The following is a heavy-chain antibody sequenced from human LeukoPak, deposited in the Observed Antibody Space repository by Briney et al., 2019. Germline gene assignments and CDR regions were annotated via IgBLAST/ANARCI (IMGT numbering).Heavy chain of an antibody. V-gene: IGHV3-21*01. D-gene: IGHD2-21*02. CDR3: ARALAYCGGDCYPRVTYYFDY. CDR1: GFTFSSYS. Sequence: GGSLRLSCAASGFTFSSYSMNWVRQAPGKGLEWVSSISSSSSYIYYADSVKGRFTISRDNAKNSLYLQMNSLRAEDTAVYYCARALAYCGGDCYPRVTYYFDYWGQGTLVTVSS. J-gene: IGHJ4*02. CDR2: ISSSSSYI.